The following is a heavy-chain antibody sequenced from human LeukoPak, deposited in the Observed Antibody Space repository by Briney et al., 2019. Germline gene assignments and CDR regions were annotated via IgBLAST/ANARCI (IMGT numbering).Heavy chain of an antibody. CDR1: GYSFTSYW. CDR3: ARLEMATIGHIDY. Sequence: GESLKISCKGSGYSFTSYWIGWVRQMPGKGLEWMGIIYPGDSDTRYSPSFQGQVTISADKSISTAYLQWNSLKASDTAMYYCARLEMATIGHIDYWGQGTLVTVSS. CDR2: IYPGDSDT. D-gene: IGHD5-24*01. V-gene: IGHV5-51*01. J-gene: IGHJ4*02.